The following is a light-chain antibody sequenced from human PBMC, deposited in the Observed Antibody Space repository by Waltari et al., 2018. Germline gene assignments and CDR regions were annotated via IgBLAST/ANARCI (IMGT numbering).Light chain of an antibody. CDR2: WAS. J-gene: IGKJ4*01. Sequence: DIVMTQSPDSLAVSLGERATINCKSSQSFLYSSNNKNYLAWYQQKPGQPPKLLIHWASIRESGGPDRFSGSGSGTDFTLTISSLQAEDVAVYFCQQYFGIPLTFGGGTKVEIK. CDR3: QQYFGIPLT. V-gene: IGKV4-1*01. CDR1: QSFLYSSNNKNY.